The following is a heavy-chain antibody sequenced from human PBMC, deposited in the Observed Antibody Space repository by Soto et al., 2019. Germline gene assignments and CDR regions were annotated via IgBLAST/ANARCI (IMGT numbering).Heavy chain of an antibody. Sequence: QVQLVQSGSEVKKPGSSVKVSCKTSGGTLSSFAISWVRQAPGQGLEWVGTFIPVVGMAKYGKNFQGRVTITADQSTNALFMELSSLRHEDTAMYYCANGNDNYFYYGMDVWGQGTTVTVSS. D-gene: IGHD1-1*01. CDR2: FIPVVGMA. CDR1: GGTLSSFA. CDR3: ANGNDNYFYYGMDV. J-gene: IGHJ6*02. V-gene: IGHV1-69*04.